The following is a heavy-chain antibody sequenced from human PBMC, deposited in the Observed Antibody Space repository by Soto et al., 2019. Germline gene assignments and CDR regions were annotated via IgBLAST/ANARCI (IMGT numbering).Heavy chain of an antibody. J-gene: IGHJ4*02. CDR2: ISWNSGSI. CDR1: GFTFDDYA. CDR3: AKGESSAVAGNCYFDY. D-gene: IGHD6-19*01. Sequence: EVQLVESGGGLVQPGRSLRVSCAASGFTFDDYAMHWVRQAPGKGLEWVSGISWNSGSIGYADSVKGRFTISRDNAKNSLYLEMNSLGAEDSALYYCAKGESSAVAGNCYFDYWGQGTLVTVSS. V-gene: IGHV3-9*01.